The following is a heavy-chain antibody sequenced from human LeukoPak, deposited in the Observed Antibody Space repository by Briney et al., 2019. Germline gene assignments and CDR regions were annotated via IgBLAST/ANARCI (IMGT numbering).Heavy chain of an antibody. J-gene: IGHJ4*02. CDR3: ARFHSIYDTRGYPFDY. Sequence: PSETLSLTCAVYGGSFSTYHWGWIRQPPGKGLEWIGEINHSGTTNYNPSLKSRVTISVDTSKNQFSLKLRSVTAADTAVYYCARFHSIYDTRGYPFDYWGQGTLVTVSS. V-gene: IGHV4-34*01. CDR1: GGSFSTYH. CDR2: INHSGTT. D-gene: IGHD3-22*01.